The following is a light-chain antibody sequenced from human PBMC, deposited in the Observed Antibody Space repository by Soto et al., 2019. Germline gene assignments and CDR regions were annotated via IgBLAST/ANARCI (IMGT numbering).Light chain of an antibody. CDR3: SSYTGSTNYV. J-gene: IGLJ1*01. Sequence: QSALTQPASVSGSPGQSITISCTGTSSDVGGYKYVSWYQQHPGKAPKLMIYQVTNRPSGVSNRFSGSKSGNTASLTISGLQAEDEADYYCSSYTGSTNYVFGTGTKVTVL. CDR2: QVT. CDR1: SSDVGGYKY. V-gene: IGLV2-14*01.